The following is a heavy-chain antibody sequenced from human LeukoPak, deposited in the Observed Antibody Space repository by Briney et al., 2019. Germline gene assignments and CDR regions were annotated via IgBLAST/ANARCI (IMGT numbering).Heavy chain of an antibody. CDR3: ARHGEWTYYYDSSGSYFDY. CDR2: IYPGDSDT. V-gene: IGHV5-51*01. J-gene: IGHJ4*02. Sequence: GESLKISCKGSGYSFTSYWIGWVRQMPGKGLEWMGIIYPGDSDTRYSPSFQGQVTISADKSISTAYLQWSSLKASDTAMYYCARHGEWTYYYDSSGSYFDYWGQGTLVTVSS. CDR1: GYSFTSYW. D-gene: IGHD3-22*01.